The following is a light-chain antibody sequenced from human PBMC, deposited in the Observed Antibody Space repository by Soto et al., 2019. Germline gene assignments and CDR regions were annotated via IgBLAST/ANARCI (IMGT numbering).Light chain of an antibody. V-gene: IGKV1-5*01. CDR1: QNIGSR. CDR2: DAS. J-gene: IGKJ4*02. CDR3: QQCNTRVT. Sequence: DIQMTQSPSTLSASVGDSVAITCRASQNIGSRLSWYQQEPDEAPKLLIYDASSLESGVPLRFGGSGSGTDVTLIISSLQPDDFASYYCQQCNTRVTCGGGTKVDIK.